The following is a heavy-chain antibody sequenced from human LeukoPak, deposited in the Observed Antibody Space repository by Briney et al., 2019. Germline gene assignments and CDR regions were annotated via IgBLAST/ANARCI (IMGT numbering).Heavy chain of an antibody. CDR2: INPNSGDT. CDR1: GYAFTGSY. D-gene: IGHD3-16*01. Sequence: ASIKVSCKASGYAFTGSYIHRVRQAPGQGLEWMGWINPNSGDTKYAQRFQGRVTMTWDSSITTADMGLSRLRSDDTAVYYYVRHLTGGANYFDPWGQGTLVTVSS. V-gene: IGHV1-2*02. CDR3: VRHLTGGANYFDP. J-gene: IGHJ5*02.